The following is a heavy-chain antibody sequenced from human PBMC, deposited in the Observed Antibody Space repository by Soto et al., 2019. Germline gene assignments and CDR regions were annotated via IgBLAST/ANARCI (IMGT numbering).Heavy chain of an antibody. V-gene: IGHV3-9*01. J-gene: IGHJ6*02. D-gene: IGHD2-8*02. Sequence: EVQVVESGGGLVQPGRSLSLSYAASGFSFDDYALHWVRQAPGKGLEWVSGISWNSGTIGYADSVKGRFTISRDNAKNSLYLQMNSLRAEDTALYYCAKSTGGTANGMGVWGQGTTVTVSS. CDR1: GFSFDDYA. CDR2: ISWNSGTI. CDR3: AKSTGGTANGMGV.